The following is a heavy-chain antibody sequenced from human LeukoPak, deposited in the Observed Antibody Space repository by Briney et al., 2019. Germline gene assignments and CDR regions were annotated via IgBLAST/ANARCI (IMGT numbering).Heavy chain of an antibody. CDR1: GGSMTNYY. D-gene: IGHD2-2*01. J-gene: IGHJ4*02. Sequence: SHTLSLTFIVSGGSMTNYYWHWIRQSAGEGLEWLGHISGTGNTDFNPSLNSRLTISIDKSQNQFSLKLKSVTAADTAVYYCARGGSSSWYPIMKWGQGILVSVSS. CDR2: ISGTGNT. V-gene: IGHV4-4*07. CDR3: ARGGSSSWYPIMK.